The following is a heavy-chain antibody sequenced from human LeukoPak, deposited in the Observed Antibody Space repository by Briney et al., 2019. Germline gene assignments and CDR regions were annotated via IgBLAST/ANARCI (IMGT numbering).Heavy chain of an antibody. V-gene: IGHV4-34*01. Sequence: SETLSLTCAVDGGSFSGYYWSWVRQPPGKGRGWVGEINHRGSTNYNPSLKRRVTISVDTSKNQFSLKLSSVTAADTAVYYCARGPPLLWFGELLRWYYFDYWGQGTLVTVSS. CDR3: ARGPPLLWFGELLRWYYFDY. J-gene: IGHJ4*02. CDR2: INHRGST. CDR1: GGSFSGYY. D-gene: IGHD3-10*01.